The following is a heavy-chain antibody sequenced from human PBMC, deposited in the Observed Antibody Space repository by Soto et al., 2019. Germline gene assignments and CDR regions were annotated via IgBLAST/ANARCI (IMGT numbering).Heavy chain of an antibody. CDR3: ASGGIAVDDDSDY. V-gene: IGHV4-34*01. D-gene: IGHD6-19*01. J-gene: IGHJ4*01. Sequence: SETLSLTCAVYGGSFSGYYWSWIRQPPGKGLEWIGEINHSGSTHYNPSLKSRVTISVDTSKNQFSLKLSSVTAADTAVYYCASGGIAVDDDSDYWRHGTLVTVSS. CDR2: INHSGST. CDR1: GGSFSGYY.